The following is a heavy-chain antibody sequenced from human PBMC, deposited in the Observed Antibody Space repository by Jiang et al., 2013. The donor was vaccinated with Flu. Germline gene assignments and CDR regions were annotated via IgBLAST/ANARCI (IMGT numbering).Heavy chain of an antibody. CDR1: GFSLDTNGVA. V-gene: IGHV2-5*02. D-gene: IGHD3-10*01. CDR3: AHSFRSVSGYGMDV. J-gene: IGHJ6*04. Sequence: KPTQTLTLTCTYSGFSLDTNGVAVGWIRQSPGKALEWLAVIYWDDDKRYSSSLKSRLTITKDTSKNQVVLSMINMGPVGTATYYCAHSFRSVSGYGMDVWGKGTTVTVSS. CDR2: IYWDDDK.